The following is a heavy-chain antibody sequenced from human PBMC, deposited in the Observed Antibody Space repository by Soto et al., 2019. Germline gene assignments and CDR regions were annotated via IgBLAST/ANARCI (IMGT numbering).Heavy chain of an antibody. CDR2: MYYNGNI. CDR1: GGSISNYY. D-gene: IGHD3-16*01. CDR3: ASGGNWFDP. Sequence: SETLSLTCNVSGGSISNYYWTWIRQSPEKGLEWIGYMYYNGNINYNPSLKSRVTISIDTSKNQFSLTLKSVSAADTAVYYCASGGNWFDPWGQGGLVTVSS. V-gene: IGHV4-59*01. J-gene: IGHJ5*02.